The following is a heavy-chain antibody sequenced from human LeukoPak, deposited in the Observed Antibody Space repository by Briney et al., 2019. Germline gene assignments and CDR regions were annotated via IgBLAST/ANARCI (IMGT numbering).Heavy chain of an antibody. Sequence: GGSLRLSCAASGFSFRSFAMHWVRQAPGKGLEWVTLISYDGSNEYYADSVKGRFTISRDNSKNTLYLQMSSLRAEDTAVFYCARDPLGYCSGGSCYPYYFDYWGQGTLVTVSS. D-gene: IGHD2-15*01. CDR1: GFSFRSFA. V-gene: IGHV3-30-3*01. CDR2: ISYDGSNE. J-gene: IGHJ4*02. CDR3: ARDPLGYCSGGSCYPYYFDY.